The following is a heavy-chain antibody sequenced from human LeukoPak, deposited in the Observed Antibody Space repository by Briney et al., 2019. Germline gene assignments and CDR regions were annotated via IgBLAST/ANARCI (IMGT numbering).Heavy chain of an antibody. V-gene: IGHV3-74*01. CDR3: VTFYETY. Sequence: PGGSLRLSCAASGTYLMHWVRQAPGKGLVWVSHINSDGSWTGYADSVKGRFTISKDNAKNTVSLQMNNLRAEDTAVYYCVTFYETYWGRGTLVTVSS. D-gene: IGHD2/OR15-2a*01. J-gene: IGHJ4*02. CDR1: GTYL. CDR2: INSDGSWT.